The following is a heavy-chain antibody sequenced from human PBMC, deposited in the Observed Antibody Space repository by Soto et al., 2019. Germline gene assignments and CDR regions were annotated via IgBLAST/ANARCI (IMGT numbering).Heavy chain of an antibody. Sequence: ASVKVSCKASGYTFTSYTMHWVRQAPGQRLEWMGWINAGNGNTKYSQKFQGRVTITKDTSASTAYMELSSLRSEDTAVYYCARVGHYYDSSGYYDEGRSIDPWGQGTLVTVSS. CDR3: ARVGHYYDSSGYYDEGRSIDP. CDR1: GYTFTSYT. J-gene: IGHJ5*02. CDR2: INAGNGNT. V-gene: IGHV1-3*01. D-gene: IGHD3-22*01.